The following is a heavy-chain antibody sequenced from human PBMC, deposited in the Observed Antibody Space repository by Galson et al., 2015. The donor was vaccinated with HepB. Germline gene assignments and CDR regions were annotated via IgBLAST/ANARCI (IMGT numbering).Heavy chain of an antibody. Sequence: SLRLSCAASGFTFSSYAMHWARQAPGKGLEWVAVISYDGSNKYYADSVKGRFTISRDNSKNTLYVQMNSLRVEDTAVYYCGRAPVCGGTCYLRYYYMDVWGKGTTVTVSS. CDR2: ISYDGSNK. V-gene: IGHV3-30-3*01. CDR1: GFTFSSYA. CDR3: GRAPVCGGTCYLRYYYMDV. J-gene: IGHJ6*03. D-gene: IGHD2-21*01.